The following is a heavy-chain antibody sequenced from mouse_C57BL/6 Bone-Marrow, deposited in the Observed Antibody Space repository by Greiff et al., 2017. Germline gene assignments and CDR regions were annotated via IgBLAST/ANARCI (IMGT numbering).Heavy chain of an antibody. CDR1: GYTFTSYW. J-gene: IGHJ3*01. V-gene: IGHV1-50*01. Sequence: VQLQPPGAELVKPGASVKLSCKASGYTFTSYWMQWVKQRPGQGLEWIGEIDPSDSYTNYNQKFKGKATLTVDTSSSTAYMQLSSLTSEDSAVYYCARLRTWFAYWGQGTLVTVSA. CDR3: ARLRTWFAY. CDR2: IDPSDSYT.